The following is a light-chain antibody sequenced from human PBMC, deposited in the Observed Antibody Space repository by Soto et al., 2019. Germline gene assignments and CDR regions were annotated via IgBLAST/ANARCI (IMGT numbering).Light chain of an antibody. CDR3: QQANSVPRT. CDR1: QDIRTW. V-gene: IGKV1-12*01. CDR2: HXS. J-gene: IGKJ4*02. Sequence: IQMPQSPSSVAASLGDRVTVPXRASQDIRTWFAWYQQQPGXAPKXXXAHXSSLQTGGPSRFSGSGSVTDFTLTISSLHPEYFANYYCQQANSVPRTIGGGTKVDIK.